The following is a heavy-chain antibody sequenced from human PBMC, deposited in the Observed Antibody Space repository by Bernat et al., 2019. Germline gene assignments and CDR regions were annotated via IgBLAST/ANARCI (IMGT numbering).Heavy chain of an antibody. Sequence: QVQLVQSGAEVKKPGASVKVSCKASGYTFTGYYMNWVRQAPGQGLEWMGWINPNSGDPKYAQKFQGRLAVTRDTSISTAYMELSRLASDDTAEYYCARDLTGTPFWGQGTLVT. J-gene: IGHJ4*02. D-gene: IGHD1-20*01. V-gene: IGHV1-2*02. CDR3: ARDLTGTPF. CDR2: INPNSGDP. CDR1: GYTFTGYY.